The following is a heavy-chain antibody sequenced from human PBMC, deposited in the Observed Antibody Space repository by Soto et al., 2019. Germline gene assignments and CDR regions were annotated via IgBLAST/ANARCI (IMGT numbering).Heavy chain of an antibody. CDR1: DGSISSYY. Sequence: SETLSLTCTISDGSISSYYWSWIRQPPGKGLEWIGYIYYSGSTNYNPSLKSRVTISVDTSKNQFSLKLSSVTAADTAVYYCARLDYYYDSSGSGYSFDIWGQGTMVTVSS. V-gene: IGHV4-59*01. D-gene: IGHD3-22*01. J-gene: IGHJ3*02. CDR2: IYYSGST. CDR3: ARLDYYYDSSGSGYSFDI.